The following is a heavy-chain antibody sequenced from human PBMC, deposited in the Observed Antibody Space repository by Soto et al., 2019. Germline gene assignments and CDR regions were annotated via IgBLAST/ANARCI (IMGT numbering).Heavy chain of an antibody. D-gene: IGHD3-3*01. CDR1: GHTFASYD. CDR3: ARQKITIFGVAHYGMDV. Sequence: ASVKVSCKASGHTFASYDINWVRQATGQGLEWMGWMNPNSGNTGYAQKFQGRVTMTRNTSISTAYMELSSLRSEDTAVYYCARQKITIFGVAHYGMDVWGQGTTVTV. J-gene: IGHJ6*02. V-gene: IGHV1-8*01. CDR2: MNPNSGNT.